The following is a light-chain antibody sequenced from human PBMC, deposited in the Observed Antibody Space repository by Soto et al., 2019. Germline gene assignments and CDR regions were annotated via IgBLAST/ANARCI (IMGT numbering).Light chain of an antibody. Sequence: QSALTQPASVSGSPGQSITISCTGTSSDIGAYNYVSWYQQHPVKAPKLLIYEVTNRPSGVSDRFSGSKSGNTASLTISGLQAEDEANYYCNSYTTLSNRVFGTGTKLTVL. J-gene: IGLJ1*01. CDR3: NSYTTLSNRV. CDR1: SSDIGAYNY. CDR2: EVT. V-gene: IGLV2-14*01.